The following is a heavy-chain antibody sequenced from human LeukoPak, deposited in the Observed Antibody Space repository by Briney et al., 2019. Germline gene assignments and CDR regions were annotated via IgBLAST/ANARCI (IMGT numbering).Heavy chain of an antibody. Sequence: PGGSLRLSCVASGFPFSSYWMTWVRQAPGKGLEWVAVISYDGSNKYYADSVKGRFTISRDNSKNTLYLQMNSLRAEDTAVYYCAKDWDSGYDLWGQGTLVTVSS. CDR3: AKDWDSGYDL. D-gene: IGHD5-12*01. CDR1: GFPFSSYW. J-gene: IGHJ5*02. CDR2: ISYDGSNK. V-gene: IGHV3-30*18.